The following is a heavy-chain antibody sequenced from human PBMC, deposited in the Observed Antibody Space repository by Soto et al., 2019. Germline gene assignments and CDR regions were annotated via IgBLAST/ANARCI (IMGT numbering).Heavy chain of an antibody. CDR2: IYSGGST. D-gene: IGHD6-19*01. J-gene: IGHJ4*02. CDR3: ASRYSSGPYYFDY. Sequence: GGSLRLSCAASGFTVSSNYMSWVRQAPGKGLEWVSVIYSGGSTYYADSVKGRFTISRDNSKNTLYLQMNSLRAEDTAVYYCASRYSSGPYYFDYWGQGTLVTVSS. CDR1: GFTVSSNY. V-gene: IGHV3-66*01.